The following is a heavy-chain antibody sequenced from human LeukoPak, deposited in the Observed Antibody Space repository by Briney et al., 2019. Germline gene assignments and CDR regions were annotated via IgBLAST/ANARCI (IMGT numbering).Heavy chain of an antibody. CDR1: GFTFDDYA. D-gene: IGHD1-26*01. CDR3: TRDMQGSRLYLVGSQND. CDR2: ISWKSGSI. J-gene: IGHJ4*02. Sequence: GRSLRLSCAASGFTFDDYAKHWVRQAPGKGLEWVSGISWKSGSIGYADSVKGRFTISRDNAMNTLYLQMNSLRAEDSALYYCTRDMQGSRLYLVGSQNDWGQGTLVTVSS. V-gene: IGHV3-9*01.